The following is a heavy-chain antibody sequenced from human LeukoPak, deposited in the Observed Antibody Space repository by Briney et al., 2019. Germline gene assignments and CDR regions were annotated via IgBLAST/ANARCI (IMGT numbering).Heavy chain of an antibody. V-gene: IGHV4-59*01. CDR3: ARDRGSTGYFYLDS. Sequence: SETLSLTCTVSGGSLSDYYWTWVRQPPGKRLEYIGSIYHSGSTGYNPSLKSRVSISVDKAKNQFSLTVSLVTAADTAVYYCARDRGSTGYFYLDSWGQGILVTVSS. CDR2: IYHSGST. J-gene: IGHJ4*02. CDR1: GGSLSDYY. D-gene: IGHD6-19*01.